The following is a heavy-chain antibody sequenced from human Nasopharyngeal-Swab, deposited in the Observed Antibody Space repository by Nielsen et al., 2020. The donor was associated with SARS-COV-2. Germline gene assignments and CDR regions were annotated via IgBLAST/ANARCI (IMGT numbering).Heavy chain of an antibody. CDR1: GGSFNGFY. CDR2: INHNERT. D-gene: IGHD5-24*01. CDR3: ARAGRVGDAYTGLDV. J-gene: IGHJ6*02. Sequence: SDTLSLTCSVSGGSFNGFYWNWIRQPPGKGLEWIGEINHNERTNYNPSLKSRIAMLVDTSNNQFSLKVSSVSAGDTAVYYCARAGRVGDAYTGLDVWGQGTTVTVSS. V-gene: IGHV4-34*01.